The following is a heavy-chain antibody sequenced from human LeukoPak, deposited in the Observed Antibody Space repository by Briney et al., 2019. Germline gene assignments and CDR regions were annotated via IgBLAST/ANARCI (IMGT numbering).Heavy chain of an antibody. V-gene: IGHV4-39*02. CDR1: GGSISSSSYY. CDR3: ARDFWSGYTLDWFDP. CDR2: IYYSGST. Sequence: PSETLSLACTVSGGSISSSSYYWGWIRQPPGKGLERMGSIYYSGSTYFNPSLKSRFSISVDTSKYQFSLKLSSVTAADTAVYYCARDFWSGYTLDWFDPWGQGTLVTVSS. D-gene: IGHD3-3*01. J-gene: IGHJ5*02.